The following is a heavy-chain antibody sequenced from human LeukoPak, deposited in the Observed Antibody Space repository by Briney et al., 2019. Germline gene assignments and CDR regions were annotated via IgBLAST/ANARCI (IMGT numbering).Heavy chain of an antibody. Sequence: SETLSLTCTVSGGSISSYYWSWIRQPPGKGLEWIGYVYYSGSTNYNPSLKSRVTISVDTSKNQFSLKLSSVTAADTAVYYCARAVVPAAMAVYYYMDVWGKGTTVTVSS. D-gene: IGHD2-2*01. CDR3: ARAVVPAAMAVYYYMDV. V-gene: IGHV4-59*01. CDR1: GGSISSYY. J-gene: IGHJ6*03. CDR2: VYYSGST.